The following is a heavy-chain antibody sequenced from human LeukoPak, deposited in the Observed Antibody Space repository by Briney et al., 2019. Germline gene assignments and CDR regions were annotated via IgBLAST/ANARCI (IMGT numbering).Heavy chain of an antibody. CDR1: GGSFSGYY. D-gene: IGHD1-26*01. Sequence: SETLSLTCAVYGGSFSGYYWSWIREPPGKGLEWIGEINHSGSTNYNPSLKSRVTISVDTSKNQFSLKLSSVTAADTAVYYCASGSYNYFDYWGQGTLVTVSS. CDR2: INHSGST. V-gene: IGHV4-34*01. J-gene: IGHJ4*02. CDR3: ASGSYNYFDY.